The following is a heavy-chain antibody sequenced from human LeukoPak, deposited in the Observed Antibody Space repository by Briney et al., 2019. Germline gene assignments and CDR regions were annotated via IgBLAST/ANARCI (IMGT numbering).Heavy chain of an antibody. V-gene: IGHV4-34*01. J-gene: IGHJ5*02. D-gene: IGHD3-10*01. Sequence: SETLSLTCAVYGGSFSGYYWSWIRQPPGKGLEWIGEINHSGSTNYNPSLKSRVTISVDTSKNQFSLKLSSVTAADTAVYYCARGRYYGSGSSAGWFDPWGQGTLVTVSS. CDR1: GGSFSGYY. CDR3: ARGRYYGSGSSAGWFDP. CDR2: INHSGST.